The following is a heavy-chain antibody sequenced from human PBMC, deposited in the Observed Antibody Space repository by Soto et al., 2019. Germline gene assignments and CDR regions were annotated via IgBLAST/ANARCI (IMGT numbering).Heavy chain of an antibody. CDR1: GGTFSSYA. CDR2: IIPISETT. Sequence: QVQLVQSGAEVKKPGSSVKVSCKASGGTFSSYAISWVRQAPGQGLEWMGGIIPISETTNYAQKFQGRVTITGEESKSTAYMELSSLQSEDTAVYYCARSQGSSTSLEIYYYYYYGMDVWGQGTTVTVSS. D-gene: IGHD2-2*01. CDR3: ARSQGSSTSLEIYYYYYYGMDV. V-gene: IGHV1-69*01. J-gene: IGHJ6*02.